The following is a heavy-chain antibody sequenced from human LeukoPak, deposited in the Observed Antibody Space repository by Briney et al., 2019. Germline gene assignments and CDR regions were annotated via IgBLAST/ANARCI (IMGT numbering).Heavy chain of an antibody. J-gene: IGHJ3*02. CDR2: IYHSGST. V-gene: IGHV4-38-2*02. D-gene: IGHD1-26*01. CDR3: ARRVVWDHAFDI. CDR1: GYSISSGYY. Sequence: KSSETLSLTCTVSGYSISSGYYWGWIRQPPGKGLEWIGSIYHSGSTYYNPSLKSRVTISVDTSKNQFSLKLSSVTAADTAVYYCARRVVWDHAFDIWGQGTMVTVSS.